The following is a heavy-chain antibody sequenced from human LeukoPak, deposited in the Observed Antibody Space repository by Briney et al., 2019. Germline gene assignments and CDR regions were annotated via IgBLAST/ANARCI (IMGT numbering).Heavy chain of an antibody. J-gene: IGHJ4*02. V-gene: IGHV3-30*04. CDR2: ISYDGSNK. CDR1: GFTFSSYA. CDR3: ARTSSGGSCYLDY. Sequence: GGSLRLSCAASGFTFSSYAMHWVRQAPGKGLEWVAVISYDGSNKYYADSVKGRFTISRDNSKNTLYLQMNSLRAEDTAVYYCARTSSGGSCYLDYWGQGTLVTVSS. D-gene: IGHD2-15*01.